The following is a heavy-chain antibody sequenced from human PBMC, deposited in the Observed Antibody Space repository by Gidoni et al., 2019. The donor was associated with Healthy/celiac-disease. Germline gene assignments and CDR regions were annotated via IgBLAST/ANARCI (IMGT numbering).Heavy chain of an antibody. CDR1: GGSFSGYY. D-gene: IGHD2-15*01. Sequence: QLPLHQSGAGLFQPSEPLSLTCAVSGGSFSGYYWSWIRQPPGKGLEWIGEINHSGSTNYNPYLKIRVTIAVDTSKNQFSLKLSSVTAADTAVYYCAREPLGYSKHNWFDPWGQGTLVTVSS. J-gene: IGHJ5*02. V-gene: IGHV4-34*01. CDR2: INHSGST. CDR3: AREPLGYSKHNWFDP.